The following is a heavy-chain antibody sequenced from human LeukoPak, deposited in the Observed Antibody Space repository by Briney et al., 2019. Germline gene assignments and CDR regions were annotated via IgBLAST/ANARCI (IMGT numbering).Heavy chain of an antibody. J-gene: IGHJ4*02. V-gene: IGHV3-21*01. CDR3: ASSYRITIFPPGEY. Sequence: GGSLRLSCVVSGFTFSNAWMNWVRQAPGKGLEWVSSISGSGNYIYYADSVKGRFTISRDNAKNSLYLQMNSLRAEDTAVYYCASSYRITIFPPGEYWGQGTLVTVSS. CDR2: ISGSGNYI. CDR1: GFTFSNAW. D-gene: IGHD3-3*01.